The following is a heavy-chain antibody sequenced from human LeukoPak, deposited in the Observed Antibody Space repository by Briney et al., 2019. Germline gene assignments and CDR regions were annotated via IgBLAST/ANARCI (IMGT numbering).Heavy chain of an antibody. Sequence: PGGSLRLSCAASGFTFSSYVMSWVRQAPGKGLEWVSSISGSGGGTFYADSVKGRFAISRDNSKNTVHLQMHSLSADDTAVYYCARAPYTNTWFRGMDVWGQGTTVTVSS. CDR3: ARAPYTNTWFRGMDV. D-gene: IGHD6-13*01. CDR2: ISGSGGGT. CDR1: GFTFSSYV. V-gene: IGHV3-23*01. J-gene: IGHJ6*02.